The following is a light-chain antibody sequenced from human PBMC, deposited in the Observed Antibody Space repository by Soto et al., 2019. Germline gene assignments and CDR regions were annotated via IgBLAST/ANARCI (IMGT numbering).Light chain of an antibody. J-gene: IGKJ5*01. V-gene: IGKV3-11*01. Sequence: ETLLTQSPATLSLSPGERATLSCRACQSVSSYLAWYEQKPSQGPRLLFCDASNRATGIPARFSGSGYGTDFTLTISSLEPEDFAVYYCQQRSHWPPITFGQGTRLEIK. CDR2: DAS. CDR3: QQRSHWPPIT. CDR1: QSVSSY.